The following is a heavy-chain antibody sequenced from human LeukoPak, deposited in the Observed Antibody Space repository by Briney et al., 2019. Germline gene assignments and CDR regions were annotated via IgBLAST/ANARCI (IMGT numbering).Heavy chain of an antibody. D-gene: IGHD5-18*01. J-gene: IGHJ4*02. CDR1: GGSISSSYY. V-gene: IGHV4-39*02. CDR3: TREGPEYSFSDY. CDR2: IYYSGGT. Sequence: PSETLSLTXTVSGGSISSSYYWDWIRQPPGKGLERIGSIYYSGGTYYNPSLKSRVTISVDTSKNQFSLKLSSVTAADTAVYYCTREGPEYSFSDYWGQGTLVTVSS.